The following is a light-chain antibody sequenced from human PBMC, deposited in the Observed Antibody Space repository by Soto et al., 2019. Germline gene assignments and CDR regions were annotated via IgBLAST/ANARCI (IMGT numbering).Light chain of an antibody. CDR3: HQRSTWPFT. Sequence: EIVLTQSPATLSLSPGERATLSCRASQSISSYLAWYQQKPDQAPRLLIYDASNRATDIPARFSGSGSGTDFTLTISSLEPDDFAVYYCHQRSTWPFTFGPGTKVDIK. CDR1: QSISSY. CDR2: DAS. V-gene: IGKV3-11*01. J-gene: IGKJ3*01.